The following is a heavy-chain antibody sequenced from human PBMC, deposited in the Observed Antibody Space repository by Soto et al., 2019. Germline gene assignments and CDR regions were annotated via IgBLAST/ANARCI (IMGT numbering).Heavy chain of an antibody. Sequence: GGSLRLSCAASGFTFSSYWMSWVRQAPGKGLEWVANIKQDGSEKYYVDSVKGRFTISRDNAKNSLYLQMNSLRAEDTAVYYCAKFYGDYGVYFDYWGQGTLVTVSS. CDR3: AKFYGDYGVYFDY. J-gene: IGHJ4*02. CDR1: GFTFSSYW. V-gene: IGHV3-7*05. CDR2: IKQDGSEK. D-gene: IGHD4-17*01.